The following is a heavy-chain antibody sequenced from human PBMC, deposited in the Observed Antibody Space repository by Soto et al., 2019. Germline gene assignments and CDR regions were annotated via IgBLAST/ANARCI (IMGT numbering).Heavy chain of an antibody. J-gene: IGHJ4*02. V-gene: IGHV3-11*05. CDR1: GFTFSDHY. D-gene: IGHD1-26*01. CDR2: ISGSYTYT. CDR3: ARSMKGGKNFDY. Sequence: QVELVESGGGLVKPGGSLRLSCAASGFTFSDHYMSWIRQAPGKGLEWLSYISGSYTYTDYADSVKGRFTISRDNARNSLFLQMNSLRADDTAVYYCARSMKGGKNFDYWGQGTLVTVSS.